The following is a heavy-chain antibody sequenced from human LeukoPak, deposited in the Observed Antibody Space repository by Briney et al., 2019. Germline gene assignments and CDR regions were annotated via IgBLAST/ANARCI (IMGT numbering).Heavy chain of an antibody. V-gene: IGHV4-39*07. CDR2: IYYSGST. CDR1: GGSISRSGYY. CDR3: ARIIVGASDAFDI. D-gene: IGHD1-26*01. Sequence: SETLSLTCTVSGGSISRSGYYWGWIRQTPGKGLEWIGSIYYSGSTYYKSSLKSRVTISLDTSKNQFSLKLSSVTAADTAVYYCARIIVGASDAFDIWGQGTMVTVSS. J-gene: IGHJ3*02.